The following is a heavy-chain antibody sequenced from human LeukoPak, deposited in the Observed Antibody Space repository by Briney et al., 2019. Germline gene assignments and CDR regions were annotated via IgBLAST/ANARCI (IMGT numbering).Heavy chain of an antibody. D-gene: IGHD3-9*01. J-gene: IGHJ6*02. CDR2: IYPGDSDT. CDR3: ARLTSKDILTGPDDRTGYYGMDV. V-gene: IGHV5-51*01. CDR1: GYSFTSYW. Sequence: GESLKISCKGSGYSFTSYWVAWVRQMPGKGLEWMGIIYPGDSDTRYSPSFQGQVTISADKSISTACLQWSSLKASDTAMYYCARLTSKDILTGPDDRTGYYGMDVWGQGTTVTVSS.